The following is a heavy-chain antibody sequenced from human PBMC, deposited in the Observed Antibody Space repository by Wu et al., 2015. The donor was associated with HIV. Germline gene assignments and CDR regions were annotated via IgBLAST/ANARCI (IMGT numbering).Heavy chain of an antibody. CDR1: QYTFSDYY. CDR2: INPNSGGT. Sequence: QVQLVQSGPEIKRPRASVTVSCRSRQYTFSDYYIHWVRQAPGQGLEWMGWINPNSGGTNSAQKFQDRVTMTRDTSISTGYMELSRLRSDDTAVYYCARSGLAQHRWYFDYWGQGTLVTVSS. V-gene: IGHV1-2*02. CDR3: ARSGLAQHRWYFDY. D-gene: IGHD1/OR15-1a*01. J-gene: IGHJ4*02.